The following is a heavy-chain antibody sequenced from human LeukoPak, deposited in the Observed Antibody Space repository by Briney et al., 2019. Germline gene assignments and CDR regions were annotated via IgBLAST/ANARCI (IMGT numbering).Heavy chain of an antibody. Sequence: GGSLGLSCAASGFTFSSYAMSWVRQAPGKGLEWVSAISGSGGSTYYADSVKGRFTISRDNSKNTLYLQMNSLRAEDTAVYYCATTKVSYYYFDYWGQGTLVTVSS. J-gene: IGHJ4*02. CDR1: GFTFSSYA. V-gene: IGHV3-23*01. CDR2: ISGSGGST. D-gene: IGHD1-20*01. CDR3: ATTKVSYYYFDY.